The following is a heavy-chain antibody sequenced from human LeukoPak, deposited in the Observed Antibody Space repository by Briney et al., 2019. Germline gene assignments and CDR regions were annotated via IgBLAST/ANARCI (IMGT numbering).Heavy chain of an antibody. CDR2: ISYDGSNK. D-gene: IGHD3-9*01. CDR1: GFTFSSYG. CDR3: AKDLGVRYFDWLIPGSDY. Sequence: VGSLRLSRAASGFTFSSYGMHWVRQAPGKGLEWVSAISYDGSNKYYADSVKGRFTISRDNSKNTLYLQMNSLRAEDTAVYYCAKDLGVRYFDWLIPGSDYWGQGTLVTVSS. V-gene: IGHV3-30*18. J-gene: IGHJ4*02.